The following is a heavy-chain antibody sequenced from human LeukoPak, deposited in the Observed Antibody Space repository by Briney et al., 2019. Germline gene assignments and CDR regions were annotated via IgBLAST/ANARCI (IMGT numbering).Heavy chain of an antibody. D-gene: IGHD3-22*01. Sequence: PSETLSLTCAVYGGSFSGYYWSWIRQPPGKGLEWIGEINHSGSTNYNPSLKSRVTISVDTSKNQFSLKLSSVTAADTALYYCARGAYYYDDIDYWGQGTLVTVSS. V-gene: IGHV4-34*01. CDR3: ARGAYYYDDIDY. CDR2: INHSGST. CDR1: GGSFSGYY. J-gene: IGHJ4*02.